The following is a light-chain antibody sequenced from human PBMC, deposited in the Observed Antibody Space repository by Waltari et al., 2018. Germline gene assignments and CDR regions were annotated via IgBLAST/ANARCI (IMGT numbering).Light chain of an antibody. V-gene: IGKV3-15*01. J-gene: IGKJ1*01. CDR1: QSVGTN. CDR2: GAS. Sequence: EIVMTQSPATLSVSPGEGTTLSCSAGQSVGTNSAWYQQKPGQPIMLLIYGASTRATGSPARFSGSGSETEFTLTISSMQSEDFAVYYCQQYENWPRTFGQGTKVEIK. CDR3: QQYENWPRT.